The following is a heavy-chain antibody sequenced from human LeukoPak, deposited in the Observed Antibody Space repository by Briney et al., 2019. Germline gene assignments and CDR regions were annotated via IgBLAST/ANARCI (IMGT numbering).Heavy chain of an antibody. CDR2: ISSSSSYI. Sequence: PGGSLRLSCAASGFTFSSYSMNWVRRAPGKGLEWVSSISSSSSYIYYADSVKGRFTISGDNAKNSLYLQMNSLRAEDTAVYYCARALNSGWDDYWGQGTLVTVSS. CDR3: ARALNSGWDDY. CDR1: GFTFSSYS. V-gene: IGHV3-21*01. D-gene: IGHD6-19*01. J-gene: IGHJ4*02.